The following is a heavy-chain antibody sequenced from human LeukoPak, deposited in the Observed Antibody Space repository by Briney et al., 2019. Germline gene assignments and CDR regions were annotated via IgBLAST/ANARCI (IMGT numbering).Heavy chain of an antibody. D-gene: IGHD2/OR15-2a*01. Sequence: SETLSLTCAVYGGSLSGYFWSWIRQPPGKGLEWIGEINHSGSTNYNPSLKSRVTISVDTSKNQFSLKLSSVTAADTAVYYCAGDLSGGSDYWGQGTLVTVSS. V-gene: IGHV4-34*01. J-gene: IGHJ4*02. CDR3: AGDLSGGSDY. CDR1: GGSLSGYF. CDR2: INHSGST.